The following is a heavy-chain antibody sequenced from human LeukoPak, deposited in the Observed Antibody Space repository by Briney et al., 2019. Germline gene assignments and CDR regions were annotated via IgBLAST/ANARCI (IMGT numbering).Heavy chain of an antibody. D-gene: IGHD3-9*01. CDR3: AKGNNYDILTGYSPNDAFDI. J-gene: IGHJ3*02. Sequence: GGSLRLSCAASGFTFDDYAMHWVRQAPGKGLEWVSGISWNSGSIGYADSVKGRFTISRDNAKNSLYLQMNSLRAEDTALCYCAKGNNYDILTGYSPNDAFDIWGQGTMVTVSS. CDR2: ISWNSGSI. CDR1: GFTFDDYA. V-gene: IGHV3-9*01.